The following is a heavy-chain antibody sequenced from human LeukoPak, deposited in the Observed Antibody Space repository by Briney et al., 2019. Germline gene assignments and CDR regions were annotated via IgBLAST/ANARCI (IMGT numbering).Heavy chain of an antibody. J-gene: IGHJ4*02. CDR2: IKQDGSEK. CDR3: ARDSRAAAGPGVFDY. CDR1: GFTFSSYW. Sequence: QAGGSLRLSCAASGFTFSSYWMSWVRQAPGKGLEWVANIKQDGSEKYYVDSVKGRFTISRDNAKNSLYLQMNSLRAEDTAVYYCARDSRAAAGPGVFDYWGQGTLVTVSS. V-gene: IGHV3-7*01. D-gene: IGHD6-13*01.